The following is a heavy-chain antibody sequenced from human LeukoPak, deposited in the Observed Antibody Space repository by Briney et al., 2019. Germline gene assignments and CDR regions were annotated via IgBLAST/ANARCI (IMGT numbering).Heavy chain of an antibody. V-gene: IGHV3-53*01. CDR3: ARVGVVPAAIPDGFDI. CDR1: RFTFSSYE. D-gene: IGHD2-2*01. Sequence: QPGGSLRLSCAASRFTFSSYEMNWVRQAPGKGLEWVSVIYSGGSTYYADSVKGRFTISRDNSKNTLYLQMNSLTAEDTAVYYCARVGVVPAAIPDGFDIWGQGTMVTVSS. J-gene: IGHJ3*02. CDR2: IYSGGST.